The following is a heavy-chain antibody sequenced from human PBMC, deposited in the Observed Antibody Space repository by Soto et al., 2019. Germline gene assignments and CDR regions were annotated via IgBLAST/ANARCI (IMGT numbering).Heavy chain of an antibody. CDR2: IKQDGNER. V-gene: IGHV3-7*05. D-gene: IGHD3-9*01. Sequence: EVQLVQSGGGLVQPGGSLRLSCAASGFSFTSYWMSWVRQAPGKGLEWVASIKQDGNERYYVESVKGRFTISRDNAKRSLSLQMNSLRAEDTAVYYCARDPPLRSLDWTRVGIDSWGQGTLVTVSS. CDR3: ARDPPLRSLDWTRVGIDS. J-gene: IGHJ4*02. CDR1: GFSFTSYW.